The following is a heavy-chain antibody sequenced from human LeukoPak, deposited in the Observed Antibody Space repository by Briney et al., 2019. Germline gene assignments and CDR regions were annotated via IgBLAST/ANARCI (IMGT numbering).Heavy chain of an antibody. Sequence: GGSLRLSCEASGFTFSNYGMSWVRQAPGKGLEWVSGISGSGDSTYYADSVKGRFTISRDNSKNTLYLQMNSLRAEDTAVYFCARRSGVAVAGAFDYWGQGTLVTVSS. CDR1: GFTFSNYG. CDR2: ISGSGDST. J-gene: IGHJ4*02. D-gene: IGHD6-19*01. V-gene: IGHV3-23*01. CDR3: ARRSGVAVAGAFDY.